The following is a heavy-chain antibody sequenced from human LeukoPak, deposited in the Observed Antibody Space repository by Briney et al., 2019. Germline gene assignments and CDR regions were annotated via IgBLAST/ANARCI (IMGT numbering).Heavy chain of an antibody. V-gene: IGHV1-18*04. CDR2: INAYNGNT. CDR3: ARSYYGSGSYCSG. D-gene: IGHD3-10*01. Sequence: GPSVKVSCKASGYTFTSYGISWERQAPGQGLERMGWINAYNGNTNYAQKLQGRVTMTTDTSTSTAYMELRSLRSDDTAVYYCARSYYGSGSYCSGWGQGTLVTVSS. J-gene: IGHJ4*02. CDR1: GYTFTSYG.